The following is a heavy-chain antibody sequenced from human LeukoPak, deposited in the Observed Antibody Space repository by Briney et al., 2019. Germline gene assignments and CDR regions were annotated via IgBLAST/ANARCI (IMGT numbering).Heavy chain of an antibody. D-gene: IGHD6-13*01. V-gene: IGHV3-73*01. Sequence: GGSLRLSCAAPGFTFSGSAMHWVRQASGKGLEWVGRIRSKANSYATAYAASVKGRFTISRDDSKNTAYLQMNSLKTEDTAVYYCTRQEQPGYYYYYGMDVWGQGTTVTVSS. CDR3: TRQEQPGYYYYYGMDV. CDR2: IRSKANSYAT. CDR1: GFTFSGSA. J-gene: IGHJ6*02.